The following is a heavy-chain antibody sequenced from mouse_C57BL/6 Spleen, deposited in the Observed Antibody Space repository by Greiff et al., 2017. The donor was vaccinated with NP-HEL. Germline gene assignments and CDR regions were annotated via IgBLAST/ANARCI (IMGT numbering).Heavy chain of an antibody. CDR2: INPSNGGT. D-gene: IGHD3-2*02. J-gene: IGHJ4*01. CDR1: GYTFTSYW. V-gene: IGHV1-53*01. Sequence: QVQLKQPGTALVQPGASVKLSCKASGYTFTSYWMHWVKQRPGQGLEWIGNINPSNGGTTSNEKFKGKATLTADKSSSTAYMQLSSLTSEDSAVYYCEIDSSGYGGDAMDYWGQGTSVTVSS. CDR3: EIDSSGYGGDAMDY.